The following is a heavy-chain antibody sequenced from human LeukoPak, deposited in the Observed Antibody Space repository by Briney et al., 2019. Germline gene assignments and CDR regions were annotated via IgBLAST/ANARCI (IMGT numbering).Heavy chain of an antibody. V-gene: IGHV4-39*07. Sequence: SETLSLTCTVSGGSISSSGYFWGWIRQPPGKGLEWIGTIYYSGSTNYNPSLKSRVTISLDTSKNQFSLKLSSVTAADTAVYYCARGGSSSWFPPYYYYGMDVWGQGTTVTVSS. J-gene: IGHJ6*02. CDR1: GGSISSSGYF. D-gene: IGHD6-13*01. CDR3: ARGGSSSWFPPYYYYGMDV. CDR2: IYYSGST.